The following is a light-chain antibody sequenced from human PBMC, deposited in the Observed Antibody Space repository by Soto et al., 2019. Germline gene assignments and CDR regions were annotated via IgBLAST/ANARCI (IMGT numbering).Light chain of an antibody. J-gene: IGLJ2*01. CDR1: HSNIGNNY. CDR2: ENN. Sequence: QSVLTQPPSVYAAPGQTVTISCSGSHSNIGNNYVSWYQQLPRTSPKLLIYENNKRPSGIPDRFSGSKSGTSATLDITGLQTGDEADYYCGTWDSSLTTVVFGGGTKLTVL. CDR3: GTWDSSLTTVV. V-gene: IGLV1-51*02.